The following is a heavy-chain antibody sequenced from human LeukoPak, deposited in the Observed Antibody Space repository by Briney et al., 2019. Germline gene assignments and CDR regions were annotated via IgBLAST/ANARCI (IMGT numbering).Heavy chain of an antibody. D-gene: IGHD6-13*01. CDR2: ISGSGGST. J-gene: IGHJ4*02. CDR3: AKDLSSSWKAYYFDY. Sequence: GGSLRLSCAASGFTFSSYAMSWVRQAPGKGLEWVSAISGSGGSTYYADSVKGRFTISRDNSKNTLYLQVNSLRAADTAVYYCAKDLSSSWKAYYFDYWGQGTLVTVSS. V-gene: IGHV3-23*01. CDR1: GFTFSSYA.